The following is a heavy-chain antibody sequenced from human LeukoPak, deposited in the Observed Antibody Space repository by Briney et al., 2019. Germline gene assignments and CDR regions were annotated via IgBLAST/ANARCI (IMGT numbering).Heavy chain of an antibody. CDR2: INPNSGGT. CDR1: GYTSTGYY. CDR3: ARVVYYYDSSGYSNWFDP. V-gene: IGHV1-2*02. D-gene: IGHD3-22*01. Sequence: ASVKVSCKASGYTSTGYYMHWVRQAPGQGLEWMGWINPNSGGTNYAQKFQGRVTMTRDTSISTAYMELSRLRSDDTAVYYCARVVYYYDSSGYSNWFDPWGQGTLVTVSS. J-gene: IGHJ5*02.